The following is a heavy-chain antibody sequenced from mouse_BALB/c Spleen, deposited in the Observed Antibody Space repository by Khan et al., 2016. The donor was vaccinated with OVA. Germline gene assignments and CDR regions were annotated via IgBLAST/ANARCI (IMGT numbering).Heavy chain of an antibody. CDR3: ARGGAAYYRYDGGAMDY. CDR2: INTHSGVP. D-gene: IGHD2-14*01. Sequence: LVVSGPELKKSGETVRISCKASGYTFTTAGMQWVQKMPGKGLKWIGWINTHSGVPKYAEDFKGRFAFSLETSASTAYLQITNLKNEDTATYFSARGGAAYYRYDGGAMDYWGQGTSVTVSS. V-gene: IGHV9-4*02. J-gene: IGHJ4*01. CDR1: GYTFTTAG.